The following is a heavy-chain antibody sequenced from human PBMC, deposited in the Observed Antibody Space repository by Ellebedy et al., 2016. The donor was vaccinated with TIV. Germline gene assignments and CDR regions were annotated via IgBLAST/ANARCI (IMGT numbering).Heavy chain of an antibody. Sequence: SETLSLTCTVSGVSIGDYHWSWIRQTAGKGLEWIGRIDLSMSTNYKSSLESRVTMSVDTSKNQFSLNMSSVVAADTAVYYCARVSTWNYYAMDVWGQGTTVTVSS. J-gene: IGHJ6*02. CDR1: GVSIGDYH. CDR2: IDLSMST. D-gene: IGHD2-2*01. CDR3: ARVSTWNYYAMDV. V-gene: IGHV4-4*07.